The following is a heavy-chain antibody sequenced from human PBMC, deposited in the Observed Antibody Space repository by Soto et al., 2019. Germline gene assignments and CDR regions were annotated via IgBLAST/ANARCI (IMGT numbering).Heavy chain of an antibody. J-gene: IGHJ4*02. Sequence: SETLSLTCTVSGGSISSYYWSWIRQPPGKGLEWIGYIYYSGSTNYNPSLNSRVTISVDTSKNQFSLKLSSVTAADTAVYYCARVNGDYFDYWGQGTLVTVSS. CDR3: ARVNGDYFDY. CDR1: GGSISSYY. D-gene: IGHD4-17*01. V-gene: IGHV4-59*01. CDR2: IYYSGST.